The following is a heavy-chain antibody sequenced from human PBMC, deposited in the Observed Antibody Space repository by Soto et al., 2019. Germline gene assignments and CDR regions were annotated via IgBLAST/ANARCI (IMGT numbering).Heavy chain of an antibody. Sequence: SETLSLTCTVSGGSISSYYWSWIRQPPGKGLEWIGYIYYSGSTNYNPSLKSRVTISVDTSKNQFSLKLRSVTAADTAVYYCAGYSYGEIDYWGQGTLVTVSS. D-gene: IGHD5-18*01. V-gene: IGHV4-59*01. CDR3: AGYSYGEIDY. J-gene: IGHJ4*02. CDR2: IYYSGST. CDR1: GGSISSYY.